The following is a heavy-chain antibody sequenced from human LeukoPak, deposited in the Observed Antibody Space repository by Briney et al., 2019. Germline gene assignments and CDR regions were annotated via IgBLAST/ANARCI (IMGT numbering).Heavy chain of an antibody. CDR1: GFPFSGFY. CDR2: IRSKPNSYTT. J-gene: IGHJ4*02. CDR3: TRQDCSGGSCSYVDY. D-gene: IGHD2-15*01. Sequence: GGSLRLSCAGSGFPFSGFYMHWVRQASGRGLEWVGLIRSKPNSYTTVYAASVKGRFTISRDDSKNTAYLQMNSLKAEDTAVYYCTRQDCSGGSCSYVDYWGQGTLVTVSS. V-gene: IGHV3-73*01.